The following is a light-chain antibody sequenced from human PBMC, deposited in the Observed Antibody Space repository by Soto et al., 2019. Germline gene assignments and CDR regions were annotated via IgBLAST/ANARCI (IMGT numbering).Light chain of an antibody. CDR1: SSNIGAGYD. CDR2: INI. V-gene: IGLV1-40*01. Sequence: QSALTQPPSVSGAPGQRVTISCTGSSSNIGAGYDVHWYQQLPGTAPKLLIFININRPSGVPDRFSGSKSGTSASLAITGLRAEDEAYYYCQSYDSSLSGYVFGTGTKLTVL. CDR3: QSYDSSLSGYV. J-gene: IGLJ1*01.